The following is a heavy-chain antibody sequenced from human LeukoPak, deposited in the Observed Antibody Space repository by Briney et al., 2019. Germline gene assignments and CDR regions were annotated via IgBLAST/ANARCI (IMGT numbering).Heavy chain of an antibody. Sequence: ASVKVYCKASGYTFTSYGISWVRQAPGQGLEWMGWISAYNGNTNYAQKLQGRVTMTTDTSTSTAYMELRSLRSDDTAVYYCARGPLNEQQLVTIYFQHWGQGTLVTVSS. CDR1: GYTFTSYG. D-gene: IGHD6-13*01. CDR3: ARGPLNEQQLVTIYFQH. V-gene: IGHV1-18*01. J-gene: IGHJ1*01. CDR2: ISAYNGNT.